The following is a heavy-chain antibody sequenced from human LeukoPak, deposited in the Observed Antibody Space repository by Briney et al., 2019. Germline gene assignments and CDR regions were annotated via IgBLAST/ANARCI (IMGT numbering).Heavy chain of an antibody. CDR3: VKGKYGIAAAGADY. D-gene: IGHD6-13*01. CDR1: GFTFDDYA. Sequence: PGGSLRLSCAASGFTFDDYAMHWVRQAPGKGLEWVSGISWNSGSIGYADSVKGRFTISRDNAKNSLYLQMNSLRTEDTALYYCVKGKYGIAAAGADYWGQGTLVTVSS. CDR2: ISWNSGSI. V-gene: IGHV3-9*01. J-gene: IGHJ4*02.